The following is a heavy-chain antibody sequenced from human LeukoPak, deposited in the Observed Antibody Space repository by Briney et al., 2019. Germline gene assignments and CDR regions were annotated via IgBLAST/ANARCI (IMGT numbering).Heavy chain of an antibody. J-gene: IGHJ4*02. Sequence: ASVKVSCKVSGYTLTELSMHWVRQAAGKGLEWKGGFDPEDGETIYAQKFQGRVTMTEDTSTDTAYMELSSLRSEDTAVYYCATSQITMVRGVIRQPYWGQGTLVTASS. CDR3: ATSQITMVRGVIRQPY. D-gene: IGHD3-10*01. CDR1: GYTLTELS. CDR2: FDPEDGET. V-gene: IGHV1-24*01.